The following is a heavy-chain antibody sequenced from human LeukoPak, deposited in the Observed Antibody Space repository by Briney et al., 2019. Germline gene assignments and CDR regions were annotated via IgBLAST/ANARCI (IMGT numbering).Heavy chain of an antibody. CDR3: ARAPSYYYGSGTKGWFDP. V-gene: IGHV4-34*01. Sequence: LRLSCAASGFTFSDYYMSWIRQPPGKGLEWIGEINQSGSTSYIPSLKSRVTISVDTSKILFSLKLNSVTAADTAVYYCARAPSYYYGSGTKGWFDPWGQGTLVTVSS. D-gene: IGHD3-10*01. CDR1: GFTFSDYY. J-gene: IGHJ5*02. CDR2: INQSGST.